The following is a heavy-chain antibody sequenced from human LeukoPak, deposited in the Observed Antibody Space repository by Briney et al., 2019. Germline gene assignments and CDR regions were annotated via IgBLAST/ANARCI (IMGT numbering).Heavy chain of an antibody. Sequence: PSETLSLTCAVYGGSFSGYYWNWIRQPPGKGLEWIGEINHSGSTNYNPSLKSQVTISVDTSKNQFSLKLSSVTAADTAVYYCARLVGSSWYREVLRGRDYWGQGTLVTVSS. CDR3: ARLVGSSWYREVLRGRDY. CDR1: GGSFSGYY. J-gene: IGHJ4*02. V-gene: IGHV4-34*01. CDR2: INHSGST. D-gene: IGHD6-13*01.